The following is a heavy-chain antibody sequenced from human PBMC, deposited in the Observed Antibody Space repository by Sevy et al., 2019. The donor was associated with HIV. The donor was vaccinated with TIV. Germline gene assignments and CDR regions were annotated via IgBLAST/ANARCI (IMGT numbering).Heavy chain of an antibody. CDR3: ARYSITMVRGPFDY. Sequence: GGSLRLSCAASGFTFSSYWMSWVRQAPGKGLEWVANIKQDGSEKYYVDSVKGRFTISRDNAKNSLYLQMNSLRAEDTAVYYCARYSITMVRGPFDYWGQGTLVTVSS. D-gene: IGHD3-10*01. V-gene: IGHV3-7*01. CDR2: IKQDGSEK. CDR1: GFTFSSYW. J-gene: IGHJ4*02.